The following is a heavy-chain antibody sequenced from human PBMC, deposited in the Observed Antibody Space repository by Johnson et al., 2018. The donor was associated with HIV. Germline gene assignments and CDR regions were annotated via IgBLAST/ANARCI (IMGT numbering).Heavy chain of an antibody. V-gene: IGHV3-30*04. CDR3: AGSGSSGYPDAFDI. Sequence: QVQLVESGGGVVQPGRSLRLSCAASGFTFSSYAMHWVRQAPGKGLEWVAVISYDGSNKYYADSVKGRFTISRDNSKNTLYLQMNSLRAEDTAVYYCAGSGSSGYPDAFDIWGQGTMVTVSS. D-gene: IGHD3-22*01. CDR2: ISYDGSNK. J-gene: IGHJ3*02. CDR1: GFTFSSYA.